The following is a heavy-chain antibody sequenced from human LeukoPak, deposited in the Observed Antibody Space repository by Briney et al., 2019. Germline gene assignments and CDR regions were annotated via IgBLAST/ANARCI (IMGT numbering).Heavy chain of an antibody. J-gene: IGHJ3*02. Sequence: AAVKVACKASGGSCSGYASSWGRQAPGQGLEWMGGIIPIFGTANYAQKFQGRVTITTDESTSTAYMELSSLRSEDTAVYYCARDSSGTAYAFDIWGQGTMVTVSS. CDR3: ARDSSGTAYAFDI. CDR2: IIPIFGTA. D-gene: IGHD5-18*01. V-gene: IGHV1-69*05. CDR1: GGSCSGYA.